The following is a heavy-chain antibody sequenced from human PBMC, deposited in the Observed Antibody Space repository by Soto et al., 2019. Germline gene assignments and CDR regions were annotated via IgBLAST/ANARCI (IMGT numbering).Heavy chain of an antibody. Sequence: EVQLVESGGGLVQPGGSLRLSCAASGFTFSSYSMNWVRQAPGMGLEWVSCISSSSRTIYYADSEKGRFTISRDNAKNSLYLQMNSLRDEDTAVYYCAREIPSRGAGWFDPWGQGTLVTVSS. D-gene: IGHD3-10*01. V-gene: IGHV3-48*02. J-gene: IGHJ5*02. CDR1: GFTFSSYS. CDR2: ISSSSRTI. CDR3: AREIPSRGAGWFDP.